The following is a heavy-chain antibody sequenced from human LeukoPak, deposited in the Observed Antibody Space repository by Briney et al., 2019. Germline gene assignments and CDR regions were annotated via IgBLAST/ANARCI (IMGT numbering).Heavy chain of an antibody. Sequence: SETLSLTCTVPGASVTDYYWSWIRQSPGKGLEWISYIHHSGNSDYNPSLRSRVTTSLDTSKNQFSLNLISVTAADTAVYYCTRGHWGLQSWSQGTLVTVSS. CDR2: IHHSGNS. D-gene: IGHD7-27*01. V-gene: IGHV4-59*02. CDR3: TRGHWGLQS. J-gene: IGHJ5*02. CDR1: GASVTDYY.